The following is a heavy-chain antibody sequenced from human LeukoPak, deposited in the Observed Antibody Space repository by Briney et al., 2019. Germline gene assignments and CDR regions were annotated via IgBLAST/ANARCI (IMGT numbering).Heavy chain of an antibody. CDR1: GFTFSSYA. D-gene: IGHD2-15*01. CDR3: AKDPDDIASSGYYYYGMDV. J-gene: IGHJ6*02. CDR2: VSGRGDST. Sequence: GGSLRLSCAASGFTFSSYAISWVRQAPGKGLEWVSAVSGRGDSTYYADSVKGRFTISRDNSKNTLYLQMNSLRAEDTAVYYCAKDPDDIASSGYYYYGMDVWGQGTTVTVSS. V-gene: IGHV3-23*01.